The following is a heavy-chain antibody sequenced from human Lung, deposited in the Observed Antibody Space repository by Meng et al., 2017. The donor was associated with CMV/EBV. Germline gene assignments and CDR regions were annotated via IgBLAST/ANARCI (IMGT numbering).Heavy chain of an antibody. V-gene: IGHV4-61*01. J-gene: IGHJ4*02. CDR1: GGAVSDGNYH. D-gene: IGHD5-12*01. CDR2: TCSGRGT. Sequence: SETLSLXXIVSGGAVSDGNYHWNWVRQPPGKGLEWIGQTCSGRGTYYSPSLESRLTISVDTSKNQFSLHLTSVTAADTAIYYCATLIAGYGGRGSWGQGNLVTVSS. CDR3: ATLIAGYGGRGS.